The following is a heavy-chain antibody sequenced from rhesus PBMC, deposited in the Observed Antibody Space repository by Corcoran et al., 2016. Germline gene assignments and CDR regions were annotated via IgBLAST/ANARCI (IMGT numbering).Heavy chain of an antibody. CDR2: INGNSGST. CDR1: DGSFSSYW. CDR3: ASNYGNYWYFDL. V-gene: IGHV4-80*01. Sequence: QVQLQESGPGLVKHSETLSLTCAVSDGSFSSYWWRWVRQPPGKGLELIREINGNSGSTNYNPSRNSLVTMSKDASKTQCSLKLGSVTAADTAVYYCASNYGNYWYFDLWGPGTPITISS. D-gene: IGHD4-35*01. J-gene: IGHJ2*01.